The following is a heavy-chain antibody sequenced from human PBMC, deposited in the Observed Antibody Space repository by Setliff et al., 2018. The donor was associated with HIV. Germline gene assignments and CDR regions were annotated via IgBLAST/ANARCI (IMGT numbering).Heavy chain of an antibody. D-gene: IGHD3-10*01. Sequence: GGSLRLSCAASGLTFSSYTMNWVRQAPGKGLEWVSSISSSSSYIYYADSVKGRFTISRDNAKNSLYLQMNSLGAEDTAVYYCARDRAESYYYYYYYMDVWGKGTTVTVSS. J-gene: IGHJ6*03. V-gene: IGHV3-21*01. CDR3: ARDRAESYYYYYYYMDV. CDR2: ISSSSSYI. CDR1: GLTFSSYT.